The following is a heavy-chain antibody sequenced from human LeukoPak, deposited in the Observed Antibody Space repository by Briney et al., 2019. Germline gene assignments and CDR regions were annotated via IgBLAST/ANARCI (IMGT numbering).Heavy chain of an antibody. J-gene: IGHJ5*01. CDR2: IHYTGRT. V-gene: IGHV4-59*11. D-gene: IGHD1-1*01. CDR3: AREHFDRNDFKPKFNWFDP. Sequence: SETLSLTCSVSGDSITSHYWSWIRQSPGKGLEWIGNIHYTGRTDYNPSLNSRVTISADLSKREFSMRLRSVTTADTAIYYCAREHFDRNDFKPKFNWFDPWGQGTLVTVSS. CDR1: GDSITSHY.